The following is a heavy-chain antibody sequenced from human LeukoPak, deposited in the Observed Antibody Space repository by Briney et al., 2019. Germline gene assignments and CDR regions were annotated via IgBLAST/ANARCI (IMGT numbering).Heavy chain of an antibody. CDR2: IYYSGST. D-gene: IGHD1-26*01. V-gene: IGHV4-59*01. CDR1: GVSISSYY. CDR3: ARGYSGSYGRFDY. J-gene: IGHJ4*02. Sequence: SETLSLTCTVSGVSISSYYWSWIRQPPGKGLEWIGYIYYSGSTSYNPSLKSRVTISVDTSKNQFSLKLSSVTAADTAVYYCARGYSGSYGRFDYWGQGTLVTVSS.